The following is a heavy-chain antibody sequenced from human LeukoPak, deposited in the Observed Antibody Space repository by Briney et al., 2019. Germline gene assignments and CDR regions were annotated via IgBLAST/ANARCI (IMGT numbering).Heavy chain of an antibody. J-gene: IGHJ4*02. V-gene: IGHV4-38-2*02. CDR3: ARDPPAAAGDY. Sequence: PSETLSLTCTVSGYSISNDYYWGWIRQPPGKGLEWIGSMFHSGSTYYSPSLKSRVTISIDTSKNQFSLKLSSVTAADTAVYYCARDPPAAAGDYWGQGTLVIVSS. D-gene: IGHD6-13*01. CDR2: MFHSGST. CDR1: GYSISNDYY.